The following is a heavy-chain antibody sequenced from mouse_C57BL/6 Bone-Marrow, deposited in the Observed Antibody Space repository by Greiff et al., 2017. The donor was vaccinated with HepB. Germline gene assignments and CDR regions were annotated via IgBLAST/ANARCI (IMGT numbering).Heavy chain of an antibody. J-gene: IGHJ3*01. CDR2: IRSKSSNYAT. CDR1: GFTFNTYA. CDR3: VREGSLAWFAY. Sequence: EVQRVESGGGLVQPKGSLKLSCAASGFTFNTYAMHWVRQAPGKGLEWVARIRSKSSNYATSYADSVKDRFTISRDDSQSMLYLQMNNLKTEATAMYYCVREGSLAWFAYWGQGTLVTVSA. V-gene: IGHV10-3*01. D-gene: IGHD6-2*01.